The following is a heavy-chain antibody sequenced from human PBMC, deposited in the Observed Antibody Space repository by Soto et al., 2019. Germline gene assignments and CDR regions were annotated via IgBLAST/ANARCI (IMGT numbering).Heavy chain of an antibody. Sequence: TLSLTCTVSGGSISSGGYYWSWIRQHPGKGLEWIGYIYYSGSTYYNPSLKSRVTISVDTSKNQFSLKLSSVTAADTAVYYCGRARYIYCMDVWGQGTQITVS. CDR2: IYYSGST. V-gene: IGHV4-31*03. CDR3: GRARYIYCMDV. CDR1: GGSISSGGYY. D-gene: IGHD1-1*01. J-gene: IGHJ6*02.